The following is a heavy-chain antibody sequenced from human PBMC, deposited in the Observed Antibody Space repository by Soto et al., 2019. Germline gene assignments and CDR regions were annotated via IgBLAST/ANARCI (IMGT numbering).Heavy chain of an antibody. CDR1: GFTFSSYA. CDR2: ISYDGSNK. V-gene: IGHV3-30-3*01. Sequence: HPGGSLRLSCAASGFTFSSYAMHWVRQAPGKGLEWVAVISYDGSNKYYADSVKGRFTISRDNSKNTLYLQMNSLRAEDTAVYYCATFVDTAMVYFDYWGQGTLVTVPQ. J-gene: IGHJ4*02. D-gene: IGHD5-18*01. CDR3: ATFVDTAMVYFDY.